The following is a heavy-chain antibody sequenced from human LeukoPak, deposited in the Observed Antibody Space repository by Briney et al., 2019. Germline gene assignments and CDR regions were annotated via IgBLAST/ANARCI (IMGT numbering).Heavy chain of an antibody. V-gene: IGHV1-69*13. CDR1: GGTFSSYA. CDR2: IIPIFGTA. CDR3: ATICGGVCPPANY. J-gene: IGHJ4*02. Sequence: GASVKVSCKASGGTFSSYAISWVRQAPGQGLEWMGGIIPIFGTANYAQKFQGRVTITADESTSTAYMELSSLRSEDTAVYYCATICGGVCPPANYGGQEPLVTASS. D-gene: IGHD2-21*01.